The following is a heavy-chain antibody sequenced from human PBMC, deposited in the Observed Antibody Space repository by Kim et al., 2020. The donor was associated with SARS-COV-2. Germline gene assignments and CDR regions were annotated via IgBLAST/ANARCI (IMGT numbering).Heavy chain of an antibody. CDR3: ARNRGSSPLFDP. V-gene: IGHV4-59*13. CDR2: TYNSGST. Sequence: SETLSLTCTVSGGSLSGNFWSWIRQTPERGLEWIGYTYNSGSTDYNPSLKSRVTISVDTSKNQFSLRVTSMTAADTGAYYCARNRGSSPLFDPWGQGTLVTVSS. CDR1: GGSLSGNF. J-gene: IGHJ5*02. D-gene: IGHD3-10*01.